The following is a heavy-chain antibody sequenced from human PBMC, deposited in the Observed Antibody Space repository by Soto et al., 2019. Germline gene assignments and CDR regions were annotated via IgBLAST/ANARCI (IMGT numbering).Heavy chain of an antibody. CDR1: GFTFSSYA. V-gene: IGHV3-30-3*01. Sequence: QVQLVESGGGVVQPGRSLRLSCAASGFTFSSYAMHWVRQAPGKGLEWVAVISYDGSNKYYADSVKGRFTISRDNSKNTLYLQMNRLRAEDTAVYYCARDRLRYYWNGVPYYYYGMDVWGQGTTVTVSS. CDR3: ARDRLRYYWNGVPYYYYGMDV. J-gene: IGHJ6*02. CDR2: ISYDGSNK. D-gene: IGHD1-1*01.